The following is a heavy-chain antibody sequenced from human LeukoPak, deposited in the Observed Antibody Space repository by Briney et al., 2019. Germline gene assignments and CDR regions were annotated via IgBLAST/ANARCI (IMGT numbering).Heavy chain of an antibody. CDR3: ARVGSSSWYGALEDYFDY. CDR1: GGSFSGYY. CDR2: INHSGST. Sequence: KSSETLSPTCAVYGGSFSGYYWSWIRQPPGKGLEWIGEINHSGSTNYNPSLKSRVTISVDTSKNQFSLKLSSVTAADTAVYYCARVGSSSWYGALEDYFDYWGQGTLVTVSS. J-gene: IGHJ4*02. V-gene: IGHV4-34*01. D-gene: IGHD6-13*01.